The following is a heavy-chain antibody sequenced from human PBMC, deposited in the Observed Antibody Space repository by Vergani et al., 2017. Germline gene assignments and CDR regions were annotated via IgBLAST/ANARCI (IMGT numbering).Heavy chain of an antibody. J-gene: IGHJ5*02. CDR1: GGTFKSNT. Sequence: QVQLVQSGAEVKKPGSSVKVSCKTSGGTFKSNTFSWVRQAPGQGLEWMGWINTNTGNPTYAQGFTGRFVFSLDTSVSTAYLQISSLKAEDTAVYYCAREWGPPRVDTAMVNWFDPWGQGTLVTVSS. V-gene: IGHV7-4-1*02. CDR2: INTNTGNP. CDR3: AREWGPPRVDTAMVNWFDP. D-gene: IGHD5-18*01.